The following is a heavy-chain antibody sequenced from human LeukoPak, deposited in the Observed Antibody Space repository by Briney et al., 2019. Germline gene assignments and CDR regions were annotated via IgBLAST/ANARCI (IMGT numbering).Heavy chain of an antibody. D-gene: IGHD1-1*01. Sequence: GGSLRLSCAASGFTFSIYWMSWVRQAPGKGLERVADMKQDGREKNYVDSVKGRFTISRDNTKNSLYLLMNSLRVEDTAVYYCSSASSGQPDYWGRGTLVTVSS. V-gene: IGHV3-7*01. CDR2: MKQDGREK. CDR1: GFTFSIYW. CDR3: SSASSGQPDY. J-gene: IGHJ4*02.